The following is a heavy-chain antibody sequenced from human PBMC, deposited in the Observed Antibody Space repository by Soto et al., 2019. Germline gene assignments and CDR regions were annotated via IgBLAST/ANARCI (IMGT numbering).Heavy chain of an antibody. CDR2: INGYDGNT. J-gene: IGHJ5*02. V-gene: IGHV1-18*01. Sequence: ASVKVSCKASGFTFTRYGISWVRQAPGQGLEWMGWINGYDGNTHYAQKFQGRVTMTTDTSTSTAYMEVRSLRSDDTAVYYCARVGVGSRRETENWFDPWGQGTLVTVSS. D-gene: IGHD3-16*01. CDR3: ARVGVGSRRETENWFDP. CDR1: GFTFTRYG.